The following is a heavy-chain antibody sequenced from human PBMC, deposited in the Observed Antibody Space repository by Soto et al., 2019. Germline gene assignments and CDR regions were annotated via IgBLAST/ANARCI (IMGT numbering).Heavy chain of an antibody. V-gene: IGHV3-23*01. CDR2: IGESGTPT. D-gene: IGHD3-16*02. Sequence: HPGVSLRLSCAASGFTFSSYAMKWVRQAPGKGLEWVSLIGESGTPTYYADSVKGRFTISRDNSGNTLFLEMYSLRAEDTAVYYCAREGRYDYVWGSYRFDYWGQGTLVTVSS. CDR3: AREGRYDYVWGSYRFDY. CDR1: GFTFSSYA. J-gene: IGHJ4*02.